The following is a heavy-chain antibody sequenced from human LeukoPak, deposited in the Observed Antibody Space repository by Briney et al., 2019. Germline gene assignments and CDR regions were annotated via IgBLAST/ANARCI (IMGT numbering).Heavy chain of an antibody. V-gene: IGHV1-46*01. CDR3: ARENGGYSFDY. CDR1: GYTFTSYY. D-gene: IGHD2-21*02. CDR2: INPSGGST. Sequence: ASVKVSCKASGYTFTSYYMHWVRQAPGQGLEWMGIINPSGGSTTYAQKFQGRVTMTRDTATSTVDMELSSLRSEDTAVYYCARENGGYSFDYWGREPWSPSPQ. J-gene: IGHJ4*02.